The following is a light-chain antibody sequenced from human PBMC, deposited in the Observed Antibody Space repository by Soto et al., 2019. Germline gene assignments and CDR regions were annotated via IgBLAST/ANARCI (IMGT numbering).Light chain of an antibody. V-gene: IGKV3-20*01. CDR1: QSVSSY. CDR3: QQYGSSPPTT. Sequence: EIVLTQSPGTLSLSPGERATLSCWASQSVSSYLAWYQQKPGQAPRLLIYDASNRATGIPARFSGSGSGTDFTLTINRLEPEDFGVYYCQQYGSSPPTTFGQGTKVDIK. CDR2: DAS. J-gene: IGKJ1*01.